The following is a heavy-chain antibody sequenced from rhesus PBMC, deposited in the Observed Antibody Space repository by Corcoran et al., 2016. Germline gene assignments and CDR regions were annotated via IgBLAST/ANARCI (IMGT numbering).Heavy chain of an antibody. CDR2: IGGSSGST. CDR1: GGSISSSY. V-gene: IGHV4-169*01. D-gene: IGHD6-13*01. J-gene: IGHJ4*01. Sequence: QLQLQASGPGLVKPSETLSLTCAVSGGSISSSYWIWIRPAPGQGLEWIGYIGGSSGSTNYNPSLKSRVTLSVDTSKTQLSLKLSSVTAADTAVYYCARRWPYSSWSFDYWGQGVLVTVSS. CDR3: ARRWPYSSWSFDY.